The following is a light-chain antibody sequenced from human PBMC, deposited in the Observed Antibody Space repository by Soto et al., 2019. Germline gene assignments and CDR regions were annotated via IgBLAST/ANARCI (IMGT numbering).Light chain of an antibody. Sequence: EIVLTQSPATLSVSAGGTVTLSCRASQSIRTNVAWYQQIPGQAPRLLVYVASTRATGVPARFSGSGSGVEFTLTISGLQSEDSAFYYCQQYFNWPLTWIFGPGT. V-gene: IGKV3-15*01. J-gene: IGKJ3*01. CDR3: QQYFNWPLTWI. CDR2: VAS. CDR1: QSIRTN.